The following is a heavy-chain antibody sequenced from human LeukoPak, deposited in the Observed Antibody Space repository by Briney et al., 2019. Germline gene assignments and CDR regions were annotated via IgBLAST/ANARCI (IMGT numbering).Heavy chain of an antibody. CDR3: ARAGGTDAFDI. CDR2: ISSSSSYI. V-gene: IGHV3-21*01. J-gene: IGHJ3*02. CDR1: GFTFSSYS. D-gene: IGHD2-15*01. Sequence: GGSLRLSCAASGFTFSSYSMNWVRQAPGKGLEWVSSISSSSSYIYYADSVKGRFTISRDNAKNSLYLQMNSLKAEDTAVYYCARAGGTDAFDIWGQGTMVTVSS.